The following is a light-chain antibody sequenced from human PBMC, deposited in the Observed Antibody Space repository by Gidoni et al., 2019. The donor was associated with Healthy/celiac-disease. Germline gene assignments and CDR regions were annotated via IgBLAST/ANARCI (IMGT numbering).Light chain of an antibody. CDR3: QQRSNWPPEYT. J-gene: IGKJ2*01. Sequence: ELVLTQTPATLSLSPGERDTLSCRARQSVSRYLAWYQQKPGQAPRPLIYDASNRATGIPARFSGSGSGTDVTLTISSREPEDFAVYYCQQRSNWPPEYTFGQGTKLEIK. V-gene: IGKV3-11*01. CDR2: DAS. CDR1: QSVSRY.